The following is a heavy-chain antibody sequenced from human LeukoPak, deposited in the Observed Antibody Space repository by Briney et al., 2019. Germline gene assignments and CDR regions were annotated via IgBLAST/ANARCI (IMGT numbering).Heavy chain of an antibody. CDR3: ARGYCSGGSCYSFYYYYYMDV. CDR1: GGSISSYC. V-gene: IGHV4-59*01. J-gene: IGHJ6*03. D-gene: IGHD2-15*01. CDR2: IFYSGST. Sequence: SETLSLTCTVSGGSISSYCWSWIRQPSGKGLEWIGYIFYSGSTNYNPSLKSRVTISVDTSKNQFSLKLSSVTAADTAVYYCARGYCSGGSCYSFYYYYYMDVWGKGTTVTVSS.